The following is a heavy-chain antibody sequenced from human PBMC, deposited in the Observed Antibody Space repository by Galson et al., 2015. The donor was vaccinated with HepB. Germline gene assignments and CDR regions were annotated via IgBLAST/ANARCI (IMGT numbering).Heavy chain of an antibody. Sequence: SVKVSCKASGYTSTSYYMHWVRQAPGQGLEWMGIINPSGGSTSYAQKFQGRVTMTRDTSTSTVYMELSSLRSEDTAVYYCARSAPRGYSYGKFDYWGQGTLVTVSS. D-gene: IGHD5-18*01. CDR1: GYTSTSYY. J-gene: IGHJ4*02. CDR2: INPSGGST. CDR3: ARSAPRGYSYGKFDY. V-gene: IGHV1-46*01.